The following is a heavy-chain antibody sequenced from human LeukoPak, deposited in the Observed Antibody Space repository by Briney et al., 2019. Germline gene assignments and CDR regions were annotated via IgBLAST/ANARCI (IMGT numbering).Heavy chain of an antibody. CDR2: IRQDGIEK. D-gene: IGHD6-13*01. Sequence: GGSLRLSCAASGFTFSNFWMSWVRQAPGKGLEWVANIRQDGIEKYYVDSLKGRFTISRDNAKNSLSLQMNSLRAGDTAVYYCARVYSSSWYRKPDAFDIWGQGTMVTVSS. V-gene: IGHV3-7*04. CDR3: ARVYSSSWYRKPDAFDI. CDR1: GFTFSNFW. J-gene: IGHJ3*02.